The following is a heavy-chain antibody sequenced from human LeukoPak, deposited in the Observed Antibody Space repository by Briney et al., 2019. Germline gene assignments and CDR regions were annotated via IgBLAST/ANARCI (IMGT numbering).Heavy chain of an antibody. CDR2: INQGGSVK. Sequence: GGSLRLSCAASGFSFRDFWMTWVRQAPGKGLEWVANINQGGSVKYYVDSVKGRFTISRDDAKSSLYVQMNSLRDEDTAVYYCARFGYSGWDLEYWGQGTLVTVSS. CDR1: GFSFRDFW. CDR3: ARFGYSGWDLEY. V-gene: IGHV3-7*01. J-gene: IGHJ4*02. D-gene: IGHD5-12*01.